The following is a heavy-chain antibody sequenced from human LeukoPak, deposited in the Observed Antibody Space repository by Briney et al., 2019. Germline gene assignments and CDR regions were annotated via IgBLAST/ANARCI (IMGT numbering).Heavy chain of an antibody. V-gene: IGHV1-18*01. CDR2: ISAYNGNT. Sequence: ASVKVSCKASGYTFTSYGISWVRQAPGQGLEWMGWISAYNGNTNYAQKLQGRVTMTTDTSTSTAYMELRSLRSDDTAVYYCARGGDYDILTGSNWFDPWGQGTLVTVSS. CDR1: GYTFTSYG. D-gene: IGHD3-9*01. J-gene: IGHJ5*02. CDR3: ARGGDYDILTGSNWFDP.